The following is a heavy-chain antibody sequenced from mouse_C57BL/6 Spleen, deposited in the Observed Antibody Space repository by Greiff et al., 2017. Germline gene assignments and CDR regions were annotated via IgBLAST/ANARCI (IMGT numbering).Heavy chain of an antibody. V-gene: IGHV1-39*01. Sequence: EVQLQQSGPELVKPGASVKISCKASGYSFTDYNMNWVKQSNGKSLEWIGVINPNYGTTSYNQKFKGKATLTVDQSSSTAYLQLNSLTSEDSAVYYCARSRYSNHQAWFAYWGQGTLVTVSA. J-gene: IGHJ3*01. CDR3: ARSRYSNHQAWFAY. CDR2: INPNYGTT. CDR1: GYSFTDYN. D-gene: IGHD2-5*01.